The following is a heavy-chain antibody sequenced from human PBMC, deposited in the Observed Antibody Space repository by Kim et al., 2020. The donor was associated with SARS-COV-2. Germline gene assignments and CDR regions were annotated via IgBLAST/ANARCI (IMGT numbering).Heavy chain of an antibody. D-gene: IGHD5-12*01. CDR2: IYYSGST. J-gene: IGHJ4*02. V-gene: IGHV4-59*01. CDR1: GGSISSYY. Sequence: SETLSLTCTVSGGSISSYYWSWIRQPPGKGLEWIGYIYYSGSTNYNPSLKSRVTISVDTSKNQFSLKLSSVTAADTAVYYCARDRGYGALFDYWGQGTLV. CDR3: ARDRGYGALFDY.